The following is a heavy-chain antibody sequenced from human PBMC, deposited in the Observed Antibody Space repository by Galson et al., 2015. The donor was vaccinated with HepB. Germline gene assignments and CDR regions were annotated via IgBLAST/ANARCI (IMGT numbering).Heavy chain of an antibody. V-gene: IGHV3-30-3*01. CDR3: ARDGRGRGSGSDSAFDY. CDR1: GFIFNTYS. CDR2: ITSAGDKE. D-gene: IGHD1-26*01. Sequence: SLRLSCAASGFIFNTYSMHWVRQAPGKGLEWVAAITSAGDKEYYADSVKGRFTISRDNSKNMLHPQINSLRAEDTAVYYCARDGRGRGSGSDSAFDYWGQGTLVTVSS. J-gene: IGHJ4*02.